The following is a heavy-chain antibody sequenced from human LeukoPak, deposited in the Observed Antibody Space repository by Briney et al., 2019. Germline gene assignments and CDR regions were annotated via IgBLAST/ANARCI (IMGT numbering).Heavy chain of an antibody. D-gene: IGHD1-26*01. J-gene: IGHJ6*03. Sequence: ASVKASCKVSGFTLTELSMHWVRQAPGKGLEWMGGFDPEDGETIYAQKFQGRVTMTEDTSTDTAYMELSSLRSEDTAVYYCARGVGATISYYHYYIDVWGKGTTVTVSS. V-gene: IGHV1-24*01. CDR3: ARGVGATISYYHYYIDV. CDR1: GFTLTELS. CDR2: FDPEDGET.